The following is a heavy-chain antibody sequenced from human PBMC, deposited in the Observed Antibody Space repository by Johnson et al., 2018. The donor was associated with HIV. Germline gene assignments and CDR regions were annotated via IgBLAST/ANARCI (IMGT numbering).Heavy chain of an antibody. CDR1: GFTVSSNY. D-gene: IGHD2-21*01. V-gene: IGHV3-23*04. J-gene: IGHJ3*02. Sequence: VQLVESGGGVVQPGRSLRLSCAASGFTVSSNYMSWVRQAPGKGLEWVSAISGSGGSTYYADSVKGRFTISRDNSKNTLYLQMNSLRAEDTAVYYCAKDVMVIAKHDAFDIWGQGTMVTVSS. CDR3: AKDVMVIAKHDAFDI. CDR2: ISGSGGST.